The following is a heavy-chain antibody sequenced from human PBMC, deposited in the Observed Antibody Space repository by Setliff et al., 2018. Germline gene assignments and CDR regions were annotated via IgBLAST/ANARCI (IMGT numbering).Heavy chain of an antibody. D-gene: IGHD3-3*01. CDR2: IYYSGTT. J-gene: IGHJ5*01. CDR3: VKPTWAGEVSSPFAFWFES. CDR1: GGSITSRSYY. V-gene: IGHV4-39*01. Sequence: SETLSLTCSVSGGSITSRSYYWGWIRQSPGKGLEWLGTIYYSGTTYYNSSLRSRVSISTDTSTHEFPLRLSAVTAADTAVYYCVKPTWAGEVSSPFAFWFESWGQGTLVTVSS.